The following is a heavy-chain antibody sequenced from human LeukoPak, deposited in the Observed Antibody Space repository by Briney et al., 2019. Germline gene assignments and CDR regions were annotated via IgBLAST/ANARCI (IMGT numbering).Heavy chain of an antibody. CDR2: ISGSSSDI. Sequence: GGSLRLSCAASGFTFSSYAMSWVRQAPGKGLEWVSSISGSSSDIYYADSVKGRFTISRDNAKNSLYLQMKSLRAEDTAVYYCARRGYHDYSGFDYWGQGTLVTVSS. CDR1: GFTFSSYA. V-gene: IGHV3-21*01. J-gene: IGHJ4*02. D-gene: IGHD1-26*01. CDR3: ARRGYHDYSGFDY.